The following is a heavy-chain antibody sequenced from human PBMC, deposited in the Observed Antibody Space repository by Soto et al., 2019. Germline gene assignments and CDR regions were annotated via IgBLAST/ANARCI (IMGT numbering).Heavy chain of an antibody. J-gene: IGHJ4*02. Sequence: QITLKESGPTLVKPTQTLTLTCTFSGFSLSTSRVGVGWIRQPPGKALEWLALIYWDDDKRYSPSLKSRLTITKDTSNIQVVLTMTNTDPVDTATYYCAHTSGGGNSACFDYWGQGTLVTVSS. D-gene: IGHD2-21*02. CDR2: IYWDDDK. CDR3: AHTSGGGNSACFDY. V-gene: IGHV2-5*02. CDR1: GFSLSTSRVG.